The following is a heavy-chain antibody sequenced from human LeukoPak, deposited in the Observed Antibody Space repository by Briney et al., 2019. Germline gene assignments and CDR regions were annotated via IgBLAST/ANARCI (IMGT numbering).Heavy chain of an antibody. J-gene: IGHJ4*02. D-gene: IGHD3-22*01. CDR3: ARDKGGSDYYDSSGPFDY. CDR2: ISYDGSNK. Sequence: GRSLRLSCAASGFTFSSYAMHWVRQAPGKGLEWVAVISYDGSNKYYADSVKGRFTISRDNSKNTLYLQMNSLRAEDTAVYYRARDKGGSDYYDSSGPFDYWGQGTLVTVSS. V-gene: IGHV3-30-3*01. CDR1: GFTFSSYA.